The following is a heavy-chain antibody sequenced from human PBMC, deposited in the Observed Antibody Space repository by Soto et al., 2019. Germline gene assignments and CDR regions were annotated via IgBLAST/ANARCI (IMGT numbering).Heavy chain of an antibody. D-gene: IGHD2-15*01. V-gene: IGHV3-73*02. CDR3: VRYWNCGSCPDAFDI. CDR2: IRSKANSDAT. CDR1: GFTFSGSA. Sequence: EVQLVESGGGLVQPGGSLKLSCVASGFTFSGSAMHWVRQASGKGLEWVGRIRSKANSDATAYGALVKGRFTISRDDSKNTGYLEMNSLKTEDTGVDYCVRYWNCGSCPDAFDIWGQGTMVTVSS. J-gene: IGHJ3*02.